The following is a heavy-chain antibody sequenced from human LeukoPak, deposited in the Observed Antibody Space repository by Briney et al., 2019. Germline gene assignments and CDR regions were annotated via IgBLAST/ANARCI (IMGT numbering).Heavy chain of an antibody. CDR2: IYYSGSA. D-gene: IGHD3-10*01. CDR3: ARGFGDWGLSWFDP. Sequence: SETLSLTCTVSGGSVSSGSYYWSWIRQPPGKGLEWIGYIYYSGSAKYNPSHKSRVTISVDTSKNQFSLKLTSVTAADTAVYYCARGFGDWGLSWFDPWGQGTLVTVSS. V-gene: IGHV4-61*01. CDR1: GGSVSSGSYY. J-gene: IGHJ5*02.